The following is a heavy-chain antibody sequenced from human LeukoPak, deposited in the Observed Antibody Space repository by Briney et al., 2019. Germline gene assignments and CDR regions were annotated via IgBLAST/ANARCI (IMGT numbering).Heavy chain of an antibody. CDR1: GGSISSLY. D-gene: IGHD6-6*01. CDR2: IYYTGST. V-gene: IGHV4-59*08. J-gene: IGHJ4*02. CDR3: ARHRAYSSSSPFDY. Sequence: SETLSLTCSVSGGSISSLYWSWIRQPPGKGLEWIGYIYYTGSTNYNPSPKSRVTMFVDMSKNQFSLRLSSVNAADTAVYYCARHRAYSSSSPFDYWGQGTLVTVSS.